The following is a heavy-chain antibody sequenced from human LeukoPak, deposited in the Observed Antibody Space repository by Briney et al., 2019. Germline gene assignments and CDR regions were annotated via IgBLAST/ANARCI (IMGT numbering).Heavy chain of an antibody. D-gene: IGHD3-22*01. CDR1: GVSFSGYY. CDR3: ASLRAGSSGYTDWYFDL. J-gene: IGHJ2*01. Sequence: NASETLSLTCAVYGVSFSGYYWSWIRQPPGKGLEWIGEINHSGSTNYNPSLKSRVTISVDTSKNQFSLKLSSVTAADTAVYYCASLRAGSSGYTDWYFDLWGRGTLVTVSS. CDR2: INHSGST. V-gene: IGHV4-34*01.